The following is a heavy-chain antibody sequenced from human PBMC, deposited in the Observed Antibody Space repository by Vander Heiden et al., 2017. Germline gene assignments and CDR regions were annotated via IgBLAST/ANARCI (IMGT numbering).Heavy chain of an antibody. V-gene: IGHV3-53*01. CDR3: ARDQVTSGHSIVG. Sequence: EGELVESGGGLIQPGGSLRLPCAASGFSVSSNYMTWVRQAPGKGLEWVSVMYTVVLTDYADSVKGRFTISRDNSKNTASLQMNSLRVEDAAVDYCARDQVTSGHSIVGWGQRT. J-gene: IGHJ6*01. CDR1: GFSVSSNY. CDR2: MYTVVLT. D-gene: IGHD3-9*01.